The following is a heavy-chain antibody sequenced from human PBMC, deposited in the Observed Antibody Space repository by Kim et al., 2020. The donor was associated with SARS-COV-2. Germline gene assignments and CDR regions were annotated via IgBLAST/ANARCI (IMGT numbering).Heavy chain of an antibody. CDR3: ASGYSGYDRNYYYYYGMDV. D-gene: IGHD5-12*01. V-gene: IGHV4-34*01. CDR2: INHSGST. J-gene: IGHJ6*01. Sequence: SETLSLTCAVYGGSFSGYYWSWIRQPPGKGLEWIGEINHSGSTNYNPSLKSRVTISVDTSKNQFSLKLSSVTAADTAVYYCASGYSGYDRNYYYYYGMDV. CDR1: GGSFSGYY.